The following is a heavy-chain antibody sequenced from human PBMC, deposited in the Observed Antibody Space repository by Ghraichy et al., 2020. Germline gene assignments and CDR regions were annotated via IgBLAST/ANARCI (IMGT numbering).Heavy chain of an antibody. D-gene: IGHD1-1*01. CDR2: INPNSGGT. V-gene: IGHV1-2*02. CDR1: GYTFTGYY. J-gene: IGHJ6*02. Sequence: ASVKVSCKASGYTFTGYYMHWVRQAPGQGLEWMGWINPNSGGTNYAQKFQGRVTMTRDTSISTAYMELSRLRSDDTAVYYCARDKGTTGSGKTRNNYYYYGMDVWGQGTTVTVSS. CDR3: ARDKGTTGSGKTRNNYYYYGMDV.